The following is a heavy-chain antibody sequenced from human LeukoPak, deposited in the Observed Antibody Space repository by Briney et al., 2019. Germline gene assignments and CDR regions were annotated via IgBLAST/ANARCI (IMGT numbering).Heavy chain of an antibody. CDR1: GFTFSSYG. D-gene: IGHD6-13*01. Sequence: GGSLRLSCAASGFTFSSYGMHWVRQAPGKGLEWVAFIRYDGSDKYYADSAKGRFTISRDNAKNTLYLQMNSLRAEDTAVYYCAREQQLVPYYFDYWGQGTLVTVSS. J-gene: IGHJ4*02. V-gene: IGHV3-30*02. CDR2: IRYDGSDK. CDR3: AREQQLVPYYFDY.